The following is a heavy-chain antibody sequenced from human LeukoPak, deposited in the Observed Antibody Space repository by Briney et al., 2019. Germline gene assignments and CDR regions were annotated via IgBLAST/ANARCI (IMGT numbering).Heavy chain of an antibody. V-gene: IGHV4-59*01. CDR2: IYYSGST. CDR3: ARQSGAYDSSGYYGFVPYYFDY. Sequence: SETLSLTCTVSGGSISNYYWSWIRQPPGKGLEWIGYIYYSGSTNYNPSLKSRVTISVDTSKNQFSLKLSSVTAADTAMYYCARQSGAYDSSGYYGFVPYYFDYWGQGTLVTVSS. CDR1: GGSISNYY. J-gene: IGHJ4*02. D-gene: IGHD3-22*01.